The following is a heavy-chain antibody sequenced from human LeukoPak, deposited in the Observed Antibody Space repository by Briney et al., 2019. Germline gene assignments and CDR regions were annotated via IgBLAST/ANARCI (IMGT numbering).Heavy chain of an antibody. V-gene: IGHV3-7*05. CDR2: INQDGSGK. CDR1: GFTFSAYW. CDR3: ARARSPDDSSGWYGEYYFDY. J-gene: IGHJ4*02. D-gene: IGHD6-19*01. Sequence: GSLRLSCAGSGFTFSAYWMSWVRQAPGKGLGWVANINQDGSGKYYVASVKGRFTISRDNAKNSLYLQMNSLRAEDTAVYYCARARSPDDSSGWYGEYYFDYWGQGTLVTVSS.